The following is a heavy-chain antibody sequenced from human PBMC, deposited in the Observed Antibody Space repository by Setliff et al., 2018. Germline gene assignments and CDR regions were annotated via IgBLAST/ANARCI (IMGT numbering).Heavy chain of an antibody. J-gene: IGHJ4*02. CDR1: GGSISIGDYF. D-gene: IGHD2-21*02. V-gene: IGHV4-39*07. CDR3: ARDLGHGGDSDY. Sequence: SETLSLTCTVSGGSISIGDYFWSWIRQPPGKGLEWVGNIGHTGSINYNPSLKSRLTISRDTSKNQVSLKLNSVTATDTAVYYCARDLGHGGDSDYWGQGILVTVSS. CDR2: IGHTGSI.